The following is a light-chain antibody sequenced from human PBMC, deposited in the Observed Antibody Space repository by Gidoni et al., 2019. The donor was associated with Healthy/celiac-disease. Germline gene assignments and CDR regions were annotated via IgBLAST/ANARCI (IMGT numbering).Light chain of an antibody. CDR1: NIGSKS. J-gene: IGLJ2*01. V-gene: IGLV3-21*04. Sequence: SYVPTQPPPVPVAPGKTARITCGGNNIGSKSVHWYQQKPGQAPVLVIYYDSDRPSGIPERFSGSNSGNTATLTISRVEAGDEADYYCQVWDSSSDHPHVVFGGGTKLTVL. CDR3: QVWDSSSDHPHVV. CDR2: YDS.